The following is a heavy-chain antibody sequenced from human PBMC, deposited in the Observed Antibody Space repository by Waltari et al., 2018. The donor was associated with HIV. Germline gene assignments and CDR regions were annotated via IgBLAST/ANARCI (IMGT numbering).Heavy chain of an antibody. CDR3: ARDWGVTTGPFDF. CDR1: GFSVNNNY. J-gene: IGHJ4*02. CDR2: FYPDGTF. Sequence: VETGGNLIQPGGSLRLSCKMSGFSVNNNYVTWVRRFTGGGLEWVSIFYPDGTFHYADAVKGRFTMSRDSSRNTLFLQMNFLIFEDSAIYYCARDWGVTTGPFDFWGQGTQVTVSS. D-gene: IGHD4-4*01. V-gene: IGHV3-53*02.